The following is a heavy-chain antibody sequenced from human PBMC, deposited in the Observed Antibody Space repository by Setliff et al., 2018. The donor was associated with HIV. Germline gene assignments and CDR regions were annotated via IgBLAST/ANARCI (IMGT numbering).Heavy chain of an antibody. D-gene: IGHD3-10*01. CDR3: ARSARFFYASGSRRYFDL. J-gene: IGHJ2*01. V-gene: IGHV4-4*08. CDR1: GGSISSYY. Sequence: SETLSLTCSVSGGSISSYYWSWIRQPPWKGLAWIGYIYTSGSSNYNPSLKSRVTFSVDTSKNQFSLKLSSVTAADTAVYYCARSARFFYASGSRRYFDLWGRGSPVTVSS. CDR2: IYTSGSS.